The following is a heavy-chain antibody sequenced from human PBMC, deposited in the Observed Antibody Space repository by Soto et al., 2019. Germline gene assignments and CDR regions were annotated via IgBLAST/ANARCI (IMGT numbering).Heavy chain of an antibody. Sequence: EVQLVESGGGLVQPGESLRLSCAASGFTFSSYWMHWVRQAPGKGLVWVSRINSDGSSTSYAGSVKGRFTISRDNAKNTLYLQMNSLRAEDTAVYYCVRTSLVVAAATREDYWGQGTLLTVSS. J-gene: IGHJ4*02. CDR1: GFTFSSYW. CDR2: INSDGSST. D-gene: IGHD2-15*01. CDR3: VRTSLVVAAATREDY. V-gene: IGHV3-74*01.